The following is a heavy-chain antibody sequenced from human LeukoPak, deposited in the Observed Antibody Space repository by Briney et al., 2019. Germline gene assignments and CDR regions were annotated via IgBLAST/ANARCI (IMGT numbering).Heavy chain of an antibody. CDR3: AALDHGHDY. V-gene: IGHV3-74*03. J-gene: IGHJ4*02. CDR2: INSDGSST. Sequence: PGGSLRLSCAASGFTFSSYWMNWVRQAPGKGLVWVSRINSDGSSTKCADSVKGRFTISRDNAKNTLYLQMNSLRAEDTAVYYCAALDHGHDYWGQGTLVTVSS. CDR1: GFTFSSYW.